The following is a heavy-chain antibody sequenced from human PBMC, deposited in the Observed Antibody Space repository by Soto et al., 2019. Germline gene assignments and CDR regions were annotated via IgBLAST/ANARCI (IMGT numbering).Heavy chain of an antibody. CDR1: GGSISNSYYY. J-gene: IGHJ4*02. Sequence: PSETLSLTCSVSGGSISNSYYYWGWIRQTPGKGLEWIADFYYGGSPYYNPSLESRVTISVDTSRSQISLMVSSLTAADTALYYCARGSTVTQYDYWGQGTLVTVSS. V-gene: IGHV4-39*07. D-gene: IGHD4-17*01. CDR2: FYYGGSP. CDR3: ARGSTVTQYDY.